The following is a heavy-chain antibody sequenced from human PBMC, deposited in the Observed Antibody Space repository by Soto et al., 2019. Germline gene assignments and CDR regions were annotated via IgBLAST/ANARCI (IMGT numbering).Heavy chain of an antibody. J-gene: IGHJ4*02. V-gene: IGHV1-18*01. Sequence: ASVKVSCKASGYTFTSYGISWVRQAPGQGLEWMGWISAYNGNTNYAQKLQGRVTMTTDTSTSTAYMELRSLRSYDTAVYYCARLLFEYSYGSGSLSPYYFDYWGQGTLVTVSS. CDR1: GYTFTSYG. D-gene: IGHD3-10*01. CDR2: ISAYNGNT. CDR3: ARLLFEYSYGSGSLSPYYFDY.